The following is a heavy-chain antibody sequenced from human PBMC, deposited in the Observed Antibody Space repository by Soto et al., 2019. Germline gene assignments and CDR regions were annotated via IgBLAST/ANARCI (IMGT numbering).Heavy chain of an antibody. J-gene: IGHJ4*02. Sequence: GGSLRLSCAASGFTFSSYGMHWVRQAPGKGLEWVAVISYDGSNKYYADSVKGRFTISRDNSKNTLYLQMNSLRAEDTAVYYCAKGLGWLQSLGVDYWGQGTLVTVSS. CDR2: ISYDGSNK. D-gene: IGHD5-12*01. CDR3: AKGLGWLQSLGVDY. V-gene: IGHV3-30*18. CDR1: GFTFSSYG.